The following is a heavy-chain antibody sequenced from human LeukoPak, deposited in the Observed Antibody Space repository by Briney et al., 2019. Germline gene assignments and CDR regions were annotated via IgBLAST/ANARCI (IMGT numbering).Heavy chain of an antibody. J-gene: IGHJ5*02. CDR1: GFTFSSYA. CDR2: LRGNGDT. D-gene: IGHD4-11*01. CDR3: AKDTTTVIDNWFDP. V-gene: IGHV3-23*01. Sequence: GGSLRLSCAASGFTFSSYAMSWVREAPARGLEWVSSLRGNGDTFYADSVKGRFTLSRDDSRNTVYLQMNSLRAEDTAVYYCAKDTTTVIDNWFDPWGQGTLVTVSS.